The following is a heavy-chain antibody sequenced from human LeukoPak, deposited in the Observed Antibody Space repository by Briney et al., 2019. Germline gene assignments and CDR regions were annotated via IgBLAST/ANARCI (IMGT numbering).Heavy chain of an antibody. Sequence: GGSLRLSCAASGFTFSTYTIHWVRQAPGKGLEWVAVISYDGSNKYYADSVKGRFTLSRDNSKNTLYLQMNSLRAEDTAVYYCAKDQRYSYGQSPPRFDYWGQGTLVTVSS. CDR1: GFTFSTYT. V-gene: IGHV3-30*04. CDR3: AKDQRYSYGQSPPRFDY. CDR2: ISYDGSNK. J-gene: IGHJ4*02. D-gene: IGHD5-18*01.